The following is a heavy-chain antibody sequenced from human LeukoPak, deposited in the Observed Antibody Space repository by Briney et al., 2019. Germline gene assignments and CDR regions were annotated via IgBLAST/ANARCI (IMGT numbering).Heavy chain of an antibody. V-gene: IGHV1-69*13. D-gene: IGHD3-22*01. CDR2: IIPIFGTA. CDR3: ASHYDSSTGDY. J-gene: IGHJ4*02. Sequence: GASVKVSCKASGYTFTSYYLHWVRQAPGQGLEWMGGIIPIFGTANYAQKFQGRVTITADESTSTAYMELSSLRSEDTAVYYCASHYDSSTGDYWGQGTLVTVSS. CDR1: GYTFTSYY.